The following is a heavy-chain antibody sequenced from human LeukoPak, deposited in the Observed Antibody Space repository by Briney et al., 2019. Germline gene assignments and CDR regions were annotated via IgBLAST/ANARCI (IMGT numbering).Heavy chain of an antibody. CDR1: GFTFSRYW. V-gene: IGHV3-74*01. D-gene: IGHD3-22*01. J-gene: IGHJ4*01. CDR3: ATSAYYDRSGYYRDY. CDR2: INTDGSST. Sequence: GGSLRLSCAASGFTFSRYWIHWVRQAPGKGLVWVSRINTDGSSTTYADSVKGRFTISRDNAKNTLYLQMNSLRAEDTAVYYCATSAYYDRSGYYRDYWGQGTLVTVSS.